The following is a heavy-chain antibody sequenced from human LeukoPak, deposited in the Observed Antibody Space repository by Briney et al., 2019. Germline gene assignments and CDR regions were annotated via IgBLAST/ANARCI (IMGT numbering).Heavy chain of an antibody. V-gene: IGHV3-7*01. J-gene: IGHJ4*02. Sequence: PGGSLRLSCAASGFTFSSYWMSWVRQAPGKGLEWVANIKQDGSEKYYVDSVKGRFTISRDNAKNSLYLQMNSLRAEDTAVYYCARGRLHSPSLFDYWGQGTLVTVSS. CDR1: GFTFSSYW. CDR2: IKQDGSEK. D-gene: IGHD4-11*01. CDR3: ARGRLHSPSLFDY.